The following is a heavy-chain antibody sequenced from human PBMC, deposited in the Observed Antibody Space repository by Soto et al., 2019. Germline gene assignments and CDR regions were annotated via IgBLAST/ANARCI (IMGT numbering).Heavy chain of an antibody. Sequence: GASVKVSCKASGYTFTGYYMHWVRQAPGQGLEWMGWINPNSGGTNYAQKFQGRVTMTRDTSISTAYMELSRLRSDDTAVYYCARDSYDFWSGYPASWFDPWGQGTLVTVSS. V-gene: IGHV1-2*02. CDR1: GYTFTGYY. D-gene: IGHD3-3*01. CDR2: INPNSGGT. J-gene: IGHJ5*02. CDR3: ARDSYDFWSGYPASWFDP.